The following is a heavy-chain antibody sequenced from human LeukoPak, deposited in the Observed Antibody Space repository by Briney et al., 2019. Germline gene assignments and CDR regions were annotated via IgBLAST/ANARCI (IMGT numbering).Heavy chain of an antibody. CDR2: IIPIFGTA. V-gene: IGHV1-69*05. D-gene: IGHD3-10*01. Sequence: ASVKVSCKASGGTFTSYANSWVRQAPGQGLEWMGGIIPIFGTANYAQKFQGRVTITTDESTSTAYMELSSLRSEDTAVYYCARGHYYGSGSYYNPYYYMDVWGKGTTVTVSS. CDR3: ARGHYYGSGSYYNPYYYMDV. CDR1: GGTFTSYA. J-gene: IGHJ6*03.